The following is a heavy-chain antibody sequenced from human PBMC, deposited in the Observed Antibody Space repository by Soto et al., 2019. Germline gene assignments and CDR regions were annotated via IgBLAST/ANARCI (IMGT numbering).Heavy chain of an antibody. D-gene: IGHD2-21*02. Sequence: QITLKASGPTLVKPTQTLTLTCTFSGFSFTTYGVGVGWIRQAQGKAPEWLALIYGDDHKIIRSSLESRLTITKDTSKNQVVLTITDMDPVDTATYYCTKKGLYPDSTACVRDCYVDVWGTGTTVNVSS. CDR1: GFSFTTYGVG. CDR2: IYGDDHK. V-gene: IGHV2-5*02. J-gene: IGHJ6*04. CDR3: TKKGLYPDSTACVRDCYVDV.